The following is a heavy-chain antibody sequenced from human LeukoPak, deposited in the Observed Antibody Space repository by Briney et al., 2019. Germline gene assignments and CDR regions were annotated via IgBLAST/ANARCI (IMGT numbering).Heavy chain of an antibody. J-gene: IGHJ3*02. CDR3: ARDLTLGLEYEGAFDI. D-gene: IGHD6-6*01. CDR1: GFTFSSDA. Sequence: PGGSLRLSCAASGFTFSSDAMSWVRQAPGKGLEWVSAISGSGGSTYYADSVKGRFTISRDNSKNTLYLQMNSLRAEDTAVYYCARDLTLGLEYEGAFDIWGQGTMVTVSS. V-gene: IGHV3-23*01. CDR2: ISGSGGST.